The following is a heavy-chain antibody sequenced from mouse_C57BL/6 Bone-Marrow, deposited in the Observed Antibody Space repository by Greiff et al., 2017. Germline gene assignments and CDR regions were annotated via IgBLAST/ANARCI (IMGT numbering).Heavy chain of an antibody. CDR2: IYPYNGVS. CDR1: GYSFTGYY. V-gene: IGHV1-31*01. J-gene: IGHJ3*01. CDR3: ARKGVLNYGSSYWFAY. D-gene: IGHD1-1*01. Sequence: EVKLMESGPELVKPGASVKISCKASGYSFTGYYMHWVKQSHGNILDWIGYIYPYNGVSSYNQKFKGKATLTVDKSSSTAYMELRSLTSEDSAVYYCARKGVLNYGSSYWFAYWGQGTLVTVSA.